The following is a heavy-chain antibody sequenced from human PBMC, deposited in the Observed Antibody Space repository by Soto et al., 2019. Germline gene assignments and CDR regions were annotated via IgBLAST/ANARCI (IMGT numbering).Heavy chain of an antibody. Sequence: SETLSLTCTVSGGSIRNYYWSWIRQPPGKGLEWIGYVYSSGSTHYNPSLQSRVTISADTSKNQVSLKVNSVTAADTAVYYCARDFPHSYGDYQYVYWGPGPPATDST. CDR2: VYSSGST. CDR3: ARDFPHSYGDYQYVY. V-gene: IGHV4-59*01. J-gene: IGHJ4*01. D-gene: IGHD4-17*01. CDR1: GGSIRNYY.